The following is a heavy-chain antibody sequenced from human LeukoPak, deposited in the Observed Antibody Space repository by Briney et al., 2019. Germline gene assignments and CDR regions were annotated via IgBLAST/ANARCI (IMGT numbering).Heavy chain of an antibody. J-gene: IGHJ4*02. CDR3: ARDRLYYYDSSGYQGDFDY. Sequence: GGSLRLSCAASGFTFSSHSMNWVRQAPGKGLEWVSSITSSSSYIYYAHSVKGRFTISRDNAKNSLYLQMNSLRAEDTAVYYCARDRLYYYDSSGYQGDFDYWGQGTLVTVSS. V-gene: IGHV3-21*01. D-gene: IGHD3-22*01. CDR2: ITSSSSYI. CDR1: GFTFSSHS.